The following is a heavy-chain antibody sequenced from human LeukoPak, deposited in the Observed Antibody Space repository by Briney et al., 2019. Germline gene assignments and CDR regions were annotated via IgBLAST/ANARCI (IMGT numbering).Heavy chain of an antibody. CDR2: IWYDGSNK. Sequence: GRSLRLSCAASGFTFSSYGMHWVRQAPGKGLEWVAVIWYDGSNKYYADSVKGRFTISRGNSKNTLYLQMNSLRAEDTAVYYCARETTVTTSYYYYYGMDVWGQGTTVTVSS. CDR3: ARETTVTTSYYYYYGMDV. D-gene: IGHD4-17*01. V-gene: IGHV3-33*01. J-gene: IGHJ6*02. CDR1: GFTFSSYG.